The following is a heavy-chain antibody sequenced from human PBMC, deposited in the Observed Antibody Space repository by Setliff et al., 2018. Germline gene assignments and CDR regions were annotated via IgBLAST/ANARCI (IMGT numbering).Heavy chain of an antibody. CDR1: DFSINSGYY. V-gene: IGHV4-38-2*01. CDR3: ARQIDYGDFQYFDY. CDR2: IYRNGNT. D-gene: IGHD4-17*01. Sequence: LPETLSLTCSVSDFSINSGYYWGWIRQSPGEGLEWIGSIYRNGNTYYNPSLKSRVTISVDTSKNQLSLKLNSVTAADTAVYYCARQIDYGDFQYFDYWGQGTLVTSPQ. J-gene: IGHJ4*02.